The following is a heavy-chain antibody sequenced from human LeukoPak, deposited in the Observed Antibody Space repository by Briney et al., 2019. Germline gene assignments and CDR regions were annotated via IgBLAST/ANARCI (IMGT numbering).Heavy chain of an antibody. V-gene: IGHV4-4*02. CDR1: GGSISSSNW. CDR3: ARQGSSWYSPGDY. J-gene: IGHJ4*02. CDR2: IYHSGST. Sequence: PSGTLTLTCAVSGGSISSSNWWSWVRQPPGKGLEWIGEIYHSGSTNYNPSLKSRVTISVDKSKNQFSLKLSSVTAADTAVYYCARQGSSWYSPGDYWGQGTLVTVSS. D-gene: IGHD6-13*01.